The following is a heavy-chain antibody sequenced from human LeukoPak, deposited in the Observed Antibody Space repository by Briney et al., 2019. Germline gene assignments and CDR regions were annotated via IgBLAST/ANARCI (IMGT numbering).Heavy chain of an antibody. D-gene: IGHD1-26*01. CDR2: INIDGATT. CDR3: VRGAVGTGVWFDP. CDR1: GFTFSGYW. V-gene: IGHV3-74*01. J-gene: IGHJ5*02. Sequence: GGSLRLSCAASGFTFSGYWMHWVRQAPGKGLEWVSRINIDGATTNYADSVKGRFAISRDNAKNTLHLQMNSLRADDTAVYYCVRGAVGTGVWFDPWGQGTLVTVSS.